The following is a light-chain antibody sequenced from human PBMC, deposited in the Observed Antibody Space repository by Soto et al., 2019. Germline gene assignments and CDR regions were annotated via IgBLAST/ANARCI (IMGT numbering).Light chain of an antibody. Sequence: QSALTQPPSVSGSPGQSVTISCSGSSSDVGGYNYVSWYQQHPGKAPKLMIYDVTKRPSGVPDRFSGSKSGNTASLTVSGLQAEDEADYYCCSYAGRYTPYVFATGTKV. CDR2: DVT. V-gene: IGLV2-11*01. CDR1: SSDVGGYNY. J-gene: IGLJ1*01. CDR3: CSYAGRYTPYV.